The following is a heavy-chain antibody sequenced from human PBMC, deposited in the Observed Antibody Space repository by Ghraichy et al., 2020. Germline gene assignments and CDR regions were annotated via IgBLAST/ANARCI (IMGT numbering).Heavy chain of an antibody. CDR2: ISWDGGST. J-gene: IGHJ4*02. D-gene: IGHD3-3*01. V-gene: IGHV3-43D*04. CDR1: GFTFDDYA. CDR3: AKDSPHYDFWSGYPDY. Sequence: GGSLRLSCAASGFTFDDYAMHWVRQAPGKGLEWVSLISWDGGSTYYADSVKGRFTISRDNSKNSLYLQMNSLRAEDTALYYCAKDSPHYDFWSGYPDYWGQGTLVTVSS.